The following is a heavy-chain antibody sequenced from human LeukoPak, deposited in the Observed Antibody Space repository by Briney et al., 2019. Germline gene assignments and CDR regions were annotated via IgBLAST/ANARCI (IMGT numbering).Heavy chain of an antibody. V-gene: IGHV3-74*01. CDR1: GFTFSSYW. Sequence: PGGSLRLSCAASGFTFSSYWMHWVRQAPGNGLVWVSRINSDGSSTSYADSVKGRFTISRDNAKNTLYLQMNSLRAEDTAVYYCARECYTPSFDYWGQGTLVTVSS. CDR2: INSDGSST. D-gene: IGHD2-8*01. CDR3: ARECYTPSFDY. J-gene: IGHJ4*02.